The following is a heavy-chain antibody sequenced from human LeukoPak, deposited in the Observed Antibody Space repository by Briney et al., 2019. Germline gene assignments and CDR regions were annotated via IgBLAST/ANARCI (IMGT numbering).Heavy chain of an antibody. CDR2: LKPDRGGK. CDR3: ARDYGDYAYYFDY. CDR1: VYTFIDYY. Sequence: ASVTVSFQASVYTFIDYYMHWVRQAPGQGLDWMGWLKPDRGGKNYAQKFQGRVTMSRNTSISTAYMELSRLRSDDTAVYYCARDYGDYAYYFDYWGQGTLVSVSS. D-gene: IGHD4-17*01. V-gene: IGHV1-2*02. J-gene: IGHJ4*02.